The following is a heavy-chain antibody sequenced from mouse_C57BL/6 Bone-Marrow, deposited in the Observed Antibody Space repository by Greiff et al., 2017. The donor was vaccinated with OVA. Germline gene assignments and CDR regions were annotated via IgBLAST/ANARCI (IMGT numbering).Heavy chain of an antibody. CDR2: IYPRDGST. Sequence: QVQLQQSGPELVKPGASVKLSCKASGYTFTSYDINWVKQRPGQGLEWIGWIYPRDGSTKYNEKFKGKATLTVDTSSSTAYMELHSLTSEDSAVYVCAGRYGNYRFAYWGQGTLVTVSA. D-gene: IGHD2-1*01. CDR1: GYTFTSYD. CDR3: AGRYGNYRFAY. J-gene: IGHJ3*01. V-gene: IGHV1-85*01.